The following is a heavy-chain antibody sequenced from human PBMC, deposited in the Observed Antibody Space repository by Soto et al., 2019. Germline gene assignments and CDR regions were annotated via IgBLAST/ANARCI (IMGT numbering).Heavy chain of an antibody. CDR1: GYPFSAFD. D-gene: IGHD2-15*01. J-gene: IGHJ4*02. Sequence: QVPLVQSGAEVKKPGASVKVSCEASGYPFSAFDINWVRQAGGQGLEWMGWMNPDSGDTAFAQRFQDRITMTRSPSISTAYLELSRLTSDDTAVDFCVRQPGGVATPGDDYWGQGTLVTVS. CDR2: MNPDSGDT. V-gene: IGHV1-8*01. CDR3: VRQPGGVATPGDDY.